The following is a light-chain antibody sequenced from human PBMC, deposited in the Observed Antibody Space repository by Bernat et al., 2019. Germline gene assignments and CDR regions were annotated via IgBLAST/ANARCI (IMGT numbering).Light chain of an antibody. Sequence: QSALTQPASVSGSPGQSIAISCTGTNSDVGAYDHVSWYQQHPGKVPKLIIYEVTRRPSGVSDRFSGSKSGNTASRTISGLQADDEAAYCCCSHAGPPFWVLGGGTRLIVL. CDR3: CSHAGPPFWV. V-gene: IGLV2-23*02. CDR1: NSDVGAYDH. CDR2: EVT. J-gene: IGLJ3*02.